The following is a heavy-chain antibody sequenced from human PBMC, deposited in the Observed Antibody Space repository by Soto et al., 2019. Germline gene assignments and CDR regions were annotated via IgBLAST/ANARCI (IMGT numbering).Heavy chain of an antibody. J-gene: IGHJ4*02. D-gene: IGHD2-2*01. CDR2: IGWNSGNT. CDR1: GFTFDNYA. V-gene: IGHV3-9*01. Sequence: VQLVESGGGLVQPGRSLRLSCAASGFTFDNYAMHWVRQAPGKGLEWVSSIGWNSGNTDYAGSVKGRFIISRDSAKHSLYLQMNSLRAEDTALYYCARSPQYCSSTNCRAYFHYWGQGTLVSVSS. CDR3: ARSPQYCSSTNCRAYFHY.